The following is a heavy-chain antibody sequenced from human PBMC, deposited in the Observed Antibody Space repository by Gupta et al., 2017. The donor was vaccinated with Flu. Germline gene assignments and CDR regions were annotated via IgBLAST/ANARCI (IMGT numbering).Heavy chain of an antibody. CDR1: GNSFNNYV. V-gene: IGHV1-69*01. D-gene: IGHD2-15*01. J-gene: IGHJ6*02. CDR3: ATNYDECSGGRCYDVHYYYGMDV. CDR2: IIPMFGTA. Sequence: QVQLVQSGAEVKKPGSSVEVSCKASGNSFNNYVITWVRQAPGQGLEWMGGIIPMFGTANYAQKFQGRITITADESTSTAYMELSSLRAEDTAVYYCATNYDECSGGRCYDVHYYYGMDVWGQGTTVTVSS.